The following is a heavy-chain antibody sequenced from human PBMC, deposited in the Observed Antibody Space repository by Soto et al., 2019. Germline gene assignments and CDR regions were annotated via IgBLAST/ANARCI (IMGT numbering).Heavy chain of an antibody. V-gene: IGHV3-33*01. J-gene: IGHJ6*02. D-gene: IGHD3-3*01. CDR1: GFTFSSYG. CDR3: ARSAHFGEWLLYLVADYYYGMDV. CDR2: IWYDGSNK. Sequence: QVQLVESGGGVVQPGRSLRLSCAASGFTFSSYGMHWVRQAPGKGLEWVAVIWYDGSNKYYADSVKGRFTISRDNSKNTLYLQMNSLRAEDTAVYYCARSAHFGEWLLYLVADYYYGMDVWGQGTTVTVSS.